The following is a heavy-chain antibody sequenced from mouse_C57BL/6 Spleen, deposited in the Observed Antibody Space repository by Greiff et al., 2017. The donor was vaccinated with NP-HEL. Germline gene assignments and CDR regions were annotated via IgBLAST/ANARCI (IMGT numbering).Heavy chain of an antibody. V-gene: IGHV5-16*01. Sequence: EVKLVESEGGLVQPGSSMKLSCTASGFTFSDYYMAWVRQVPEKGLEWVANINYDGSSTYYLDSLKSRFIISRDNAKNILYLQMSSLKSEDTATYYCARDTGGYYAMDYWGQGTSVTVSS. CDR2: INYDGSST. J-gene: IGHJ4*01. D-gene: IGHD1-1*01. CDR3: ARDTGGYYAMDY. CDR1: GFTFSDYY.